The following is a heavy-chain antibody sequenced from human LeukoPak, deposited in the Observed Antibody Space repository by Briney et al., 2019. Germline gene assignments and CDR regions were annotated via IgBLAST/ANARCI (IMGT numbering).Heavy chain of an antibody. CDR2: IYTSGRT. Sequence: PSETLSLTCTVSGGSISTYYWNWIRQPAGKALEWIGRIYTSGRTSYNPSLKSRVTMSLDTSKNQFSLKLSSVTAADTAVYYCARDSGSYSRIFDYWGQGTLVTVSS. V-gene: IGHV4-4*07. D-gene: IGHD1-26*01. CDR3: ARDSGSYSRIFDY. CDR1: GGSISTYY. J-gene: IGHJ4*02.